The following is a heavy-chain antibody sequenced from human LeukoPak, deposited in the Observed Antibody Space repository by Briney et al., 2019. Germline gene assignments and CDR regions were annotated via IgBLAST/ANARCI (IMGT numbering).Heavy chain of an antibody. CDR2: FDRTGGRT. V-gene: IGHV3-23*01. CDR1: GFIFSSFA. CDR3: AKDLVRSGYDFDY. D-gene: IGHD5-12*01. Sequence: GSLRLSCAASGFIFSSFAMSWVRQAPGTGLEWVATFDRTGGRTYYADSVKGRFTTSRDNSKNTLFLLMTSLRADDTAIYYCAKDLVRSGYDFDYWGQGTQVTVSS. J-gene: IGHJ4*02.